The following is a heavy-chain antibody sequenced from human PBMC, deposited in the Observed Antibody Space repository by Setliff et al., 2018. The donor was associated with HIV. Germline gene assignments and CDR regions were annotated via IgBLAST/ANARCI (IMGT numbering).Heavy chain of an antibody. D-gene: IGHD6-19*01. J-gene: IGHJ6*03. CDR2: IYPGDSDI. CDR3: VRHRSAVAGTRIGYCYYMDV. CDR1: GYTFTNYW. V-gene: IGHV5-51*01. Sequence: GEYLKISCEASGYTFTNYWIGWVRQMPGKGLELMGIIYPGDSDIIYSPSFQGQVTISADKSITTAYLQWSSLKASDTAIYYCVRHRSAVAGTRIGYCYYMDVWGKGTTVTVSS.